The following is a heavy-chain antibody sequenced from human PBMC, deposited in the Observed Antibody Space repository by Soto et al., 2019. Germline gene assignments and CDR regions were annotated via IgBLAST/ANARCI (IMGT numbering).Heavy chain of an antibody. J-gene: IGHJ4*02. D-gene: IGHD4-17*01. CDR2: IKSKTDGGTT. V-gene: IGHV3-15*01. Sequence: GGSLRLSCAASGFTFSNAWMSWVRQAPGKGLEWVGRIKSKTDGGTTDYAAPVKGRFTISRDDSKNTLYLQMNSLKTEDTAVYYCTTDYRPYKKTTVVTQGGYWGQGTLVTVSS. CDR3: TTDYRPYKKTTVVTQGGY. CDR1: GFTFSNAW.